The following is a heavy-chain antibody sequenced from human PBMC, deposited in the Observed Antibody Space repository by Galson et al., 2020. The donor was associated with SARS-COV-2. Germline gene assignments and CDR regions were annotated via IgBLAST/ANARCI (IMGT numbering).Heavy chain of an antibody. CDR1: GFTFTSSA. CDR3: AAITMVRDPAY. Sequence: SVKVSCKTSGFTFTSSAVQWVRQARGQRLEWIGWIVVGSGDTKYAQKFQERVTITRDMSTSTAYMELSSLRSEDTAVYYCAAITMVRDPAYWGQGTLVTVSS. CDR2: IVVGSGDT. D-gene: IGHD3-10*01. J-gene: IGHJ4*02. V-gene: IGHV1-58*01.